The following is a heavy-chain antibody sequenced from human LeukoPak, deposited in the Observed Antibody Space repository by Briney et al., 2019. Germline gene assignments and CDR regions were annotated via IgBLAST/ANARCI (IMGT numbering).Heavy chain of an antibody. CDR3: ARDYCSGGSCHLGAFEI. D-gene: IGHD2-15*01. CDR1: GYTFTSYG. J-gene: IGHJ3*02. Sequence: ASVKVSCKASGYTFTSYGISWVRQAPGQGLEWMGWISAYNGNTNYAQKLQGRVTMTTDTSTSTAYMEMRSLRSDDTAVYYCARDYCSGGSCHLGAFEIWGQGTMVTVSS. CDR2: ISAYNGNT. V-gene: IGHV1-18*01.